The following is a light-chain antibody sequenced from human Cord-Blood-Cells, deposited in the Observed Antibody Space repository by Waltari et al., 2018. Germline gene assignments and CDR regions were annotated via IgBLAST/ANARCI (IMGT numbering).Light chain of an antibody. V-gene: IGLV2-11*01. J-gene: IGLJ1*01. CDR2: DVS. CDR1: SSDVGGYNY. CDR3: CSSAGSYTYV. Sequence: QSALTQPRSVSGSPGQSVTISCTGTSSDVGGYNYVSWYQQHPGKAPKLMMYDVSKRPSGVTDRFSGSTSGNTASLTISGLQAEDEADYYCCSSAGSYTYVFGTGTKVTIL.